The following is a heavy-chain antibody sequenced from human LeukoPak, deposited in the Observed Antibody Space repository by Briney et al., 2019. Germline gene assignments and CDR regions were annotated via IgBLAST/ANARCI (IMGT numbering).Heavy chain of an antibody. CDR1: GYTFTNYG. D-gene: IGHD3-16*01. CDR2: ISGYIGNT. J-gene: IGHJ4*02. Sequence: ASVKVSCKVSGYTFTNYGVSWVRQAPGQGLEWMGWISGYIGNTNYAQTLQGRLIMTTDTSTSTAYMELRSLRSDDTAVYYCARESGGRGHFDYWGQGTLVTVSS. CDR3: ARESGGRGHFDY. V-gene: IGHV1-18*01.